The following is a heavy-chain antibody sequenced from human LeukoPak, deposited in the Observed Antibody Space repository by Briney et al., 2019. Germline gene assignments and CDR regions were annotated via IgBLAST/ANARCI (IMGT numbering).Heavy chain of an antibody. CDR3: AKDRDDSGDYAFDY. D-gene: IGHD4-17*01. V-gene: IGHV3-23*01. Sequence: PGESLRLSCAASGFNFGGYVMSWVRQAPGKGLEWVSVISRSGDYTKYADSVKGRFTISGDNSKNTLSLQVSGLRAEDTAIYYCAKDRDDSGDYAFDYWGQGILVSDSS. CDR2: ISRSGDYT. J-gene: IGHJ4*02. CDR1: GFNFGGYV.